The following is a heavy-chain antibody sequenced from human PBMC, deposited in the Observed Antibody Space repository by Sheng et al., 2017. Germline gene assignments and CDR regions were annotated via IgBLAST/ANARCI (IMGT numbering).Heavy chain of an antibody. CDR3: AREARRGYHPDY. CDR1: GFTFSSYA. D-gene: IGHD5-12*01. V-gene: IGHV3-30-3*01. J-gene: IGHJ4*02. CDR2: ISYDGSNK. Sequence: QVQLVESGGGVVQPGRSLRLSCAASGFTFSSYAMHWVRQAPGKGLEWVAVISYDGSNKYYADSVKGRFTISRDNSKNTLYLQMNSLRAEDTAVYYCAREARRGYHPDYWGQGTLVTVSS.